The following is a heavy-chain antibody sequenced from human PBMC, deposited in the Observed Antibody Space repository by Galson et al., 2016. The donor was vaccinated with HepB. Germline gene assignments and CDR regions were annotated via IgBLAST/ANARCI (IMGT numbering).Heavy chain of an antibody. CDR1: GGSFSDYY. V-gene: IGHV4-34*01. D-gene: IGHD1-26*01. CDR3: AIAVVGPTTVFDY. CDR2: VNPSGTT. Sequence: SETLSLTCAVYGGSFSDYYWTWVRQPPGKGLEWIGEVNPSGTTGYNPSLKSRVTISLDTSKKQFSLKLNSVTAADTAVYYCAIAVVGPTTVFDYWGQGKLVTVSS. J-gene: IGHJ4*02.